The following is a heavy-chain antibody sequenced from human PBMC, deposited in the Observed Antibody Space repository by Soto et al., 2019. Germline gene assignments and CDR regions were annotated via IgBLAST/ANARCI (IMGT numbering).Heavy chain of an antibody. CDR1: GFTFSSYA. Sequence: EVQLLESGGGLVQPGGSLRLSCAASGFTFSSYAMSWFRQAPGKGLEWVSAMSGSGKSTYYADSVKGRFSISRDNSKNTLFLQMNSLRAEDTAVYYCAKGRGYCTSTSCYVGSDYWGQGTLVTVSS. J-gene: IGHJ4*02. D-gene: IGHD2-2*01. V-gene: IGHV3-23*01. CDR2: MSGSGKST. CDR3: AKGRGYCTSTSCYVGSDY.